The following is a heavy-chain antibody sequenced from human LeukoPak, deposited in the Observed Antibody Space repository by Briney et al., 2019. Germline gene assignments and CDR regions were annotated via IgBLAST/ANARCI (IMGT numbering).Heavy chain of an antibody. CDR2: IKKDGNEK. CDR1: GFTFSSYW. Sequence: PGGSLILSCAASGFTFSSYWMTWVRQAPGKGLEWVASIKKDGNEKKYVDSVKGRFTISRDNARNSLYLQMSSLRADDTAVYYCARDGSFRIYDYWGQGTLVTVSS. D-gene: IGHD3-10*01. V-gene: IGHV3-7*01. J-gene: IGHJ4*02. CDR3: ARDGSFRIYDY.